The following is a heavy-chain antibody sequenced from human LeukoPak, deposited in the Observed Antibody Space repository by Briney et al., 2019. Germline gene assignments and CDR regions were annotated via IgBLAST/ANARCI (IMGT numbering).Heavy chain of an antibody. Sequence: ASVKVSCKASGYTFTSYGISWVRQAPGQGLEWMGWISAYNGNTNYAQKLQGRVTMTTDTSTSTAYMELRSLRSDDTAVYYCVRKIPSYCSSTSCYTYFDYWGQGTLVTVSS. V-gene: IGHV1-18*01. D-gene: IGHD2-2*02. CDR2: ISAYNGNT. CDR3: VRKIPSYCSSTSCYTYFDY. CDR1: GYTFTSYG. J-gene: IGHJ4*02.